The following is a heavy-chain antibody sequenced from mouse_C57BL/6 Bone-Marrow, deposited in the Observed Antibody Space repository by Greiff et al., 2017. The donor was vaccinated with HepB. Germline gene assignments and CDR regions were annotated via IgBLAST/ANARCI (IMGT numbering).Heavy chain of an antibody. V-gene: IGHV1-7*01. CDR3: ARHLYGRTGYFDV. J-gene: IGHJ1*03. D-gene: IGHD1-1*01. Sequence: QVQLKESGAELAKPGASVKLSCKASGYTFTSYWMHWVKQRPGQGLEWIGYINPSSGYTKYNQKFKDKATLTANKSSSTAYMQLSSLTYEDSAVYYCARHLYGRTGYFDVWGTGTTVTVSS. CDR1: GYTFTSYW. CDR2: INPSSGYT.